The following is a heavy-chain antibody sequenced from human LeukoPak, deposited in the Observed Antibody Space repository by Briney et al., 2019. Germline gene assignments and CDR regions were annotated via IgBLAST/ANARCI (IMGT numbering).Heavy chain of an antibody. J-gene: IGHJ5*02. CDR2: IYHTGST. V-gene: IGHV4-31*03. CDR3: ARGGVVTTTPRFDP. CDR1: NGSITSGGYY. Sequence: SETLSLTCTVSNGSITSGGYYWSWLRQHPGKGLEWIGHIYHTGSTYYNSSLKSRLTMSVDTSKNEFSLRPTSVTVADTAVYYCARGGVVTTTPRFDPWGQGTLVTVSS. D-gene: IGHD4-11*01.